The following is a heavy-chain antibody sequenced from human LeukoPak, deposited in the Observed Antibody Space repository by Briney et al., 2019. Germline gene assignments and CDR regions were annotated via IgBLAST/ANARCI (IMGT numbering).Heavy chain of an antibody. Sequence: GRSLRLSCAASGFTFSSYGMHWVRQAPGKGLEWVTGIWYDGTKKYYTDSVKGRFTISRDNSKNTLDLQMDSLRAEDTAVYYCARPRSGYNYGAFDIWGQGTMVTVSS. V-gene: IGHV3-33*01. CDR1: GFTFSSYG. CDR3: ARPRSGYNYGAFDI. J-gene: IGHJ3*02. D-gene: IGHD5-24*01. CDR2: IWYDGTKK.